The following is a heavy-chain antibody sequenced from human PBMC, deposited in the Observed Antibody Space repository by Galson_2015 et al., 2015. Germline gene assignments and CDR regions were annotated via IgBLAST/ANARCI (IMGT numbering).Heavy chain of an antibody. Sequence: ETLSLTCAVSGGAISSFNWWSWVRQPPGKGLEWIGEIYYSGSTDYNPSLKTLVTISVDTPKNQFSQKLSSVTAADTAVYYCARDRRYCSGGSCYSLRYFDLWGRGTLVTVSS. J-gene: IGHJ2*01. V-gene: IGHV4-4*02. CDR1: GGAISSFNW. D-gene: IGHD2-15*01. CDR2: IYYSGST. CDR3: ARDRRYCSGGSCYSLRYFDL.